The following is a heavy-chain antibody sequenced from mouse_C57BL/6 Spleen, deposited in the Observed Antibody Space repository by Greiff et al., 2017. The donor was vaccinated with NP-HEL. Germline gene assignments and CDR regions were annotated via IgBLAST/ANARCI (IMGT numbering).Heavy chain of an antibody. J-gene: IGHJ4*01. CDR1: GYAFSSYW. V-gene: IGHV1-80*01. CDR3: ARRYSNYGED. Sequence: QVQLKESGAELVKPGASVMISCKASGYAFSSYWMNWVKQRPGKGLEWIGQIYPGDGDTNYNGKFKGKATLTADKSSSTAYMQLSSLTSEDSAVYFCARRYSNYGEDWGQGTSVTVSS. CDR2: IYPGDGDT. D-gene: IGHD2-5*01.